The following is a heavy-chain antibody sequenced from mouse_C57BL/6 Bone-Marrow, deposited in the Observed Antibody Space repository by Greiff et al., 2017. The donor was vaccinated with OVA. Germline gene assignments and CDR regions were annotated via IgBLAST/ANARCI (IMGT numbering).Heavy chain of an antibody. CDR3: AREGTHYDYEFAY. V-gene: IGHV5-4*01. CDR2: ISDGGSYT. Sequence: EVKLQESGGGLVKPGGSLKLSCAASGFTFSSYAMSWVRQTPEKRLEWVATISDGGSYTYYPDNVKGRFTISRDNAKNNLYLQMSHLKSEDTAMYYCAREGTHYDYEFAYWGQGTLVTVSA. J-gene: IGHJ3*01. D-gene: IGHD2-4*01. CDR1: GFTFSSYA.